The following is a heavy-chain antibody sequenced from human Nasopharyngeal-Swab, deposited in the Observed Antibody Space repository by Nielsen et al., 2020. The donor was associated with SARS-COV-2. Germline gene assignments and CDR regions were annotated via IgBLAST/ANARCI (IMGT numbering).Heavy chain of an antibody. Sequence: IRQPPGKALEGVSGISWNRGSSGYADSVRGRFTISRDNAKNSLYLQMNSLRLEDTALYFCAKAASAMLTVYYYYMDVWGKGTTVTVSS. V-gene: IGHV3-9*01. CDR3: AKAASAMLTVYYYYMDV. D-gene: IGHD2-2*01. J-gene: IGHJ6*03. CDR2: ISWNRGSS.